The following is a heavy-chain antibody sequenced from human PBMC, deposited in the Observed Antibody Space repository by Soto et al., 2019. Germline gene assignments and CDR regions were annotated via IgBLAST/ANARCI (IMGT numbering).Heavy chain of an antibody. Sequence: EVQLVESAGGLVKPGGSLRLSCVASGFSFNEACMNWVRQAPGEGLEWVGRIKTSPGGGATDYAAPVQGRFTISRDDSKNALYLHMNCLRTEDTARYYCTTGAVEGIWGQGTTVTVSS. CDR2: IKTSPGGGAT. J-gene: IGHJ6*02. CDR3: TTGAVEGI. D-gene: IGHD2-15*01. CDR1: GFSFNEAC. V-gene: IGHV3-15*07.